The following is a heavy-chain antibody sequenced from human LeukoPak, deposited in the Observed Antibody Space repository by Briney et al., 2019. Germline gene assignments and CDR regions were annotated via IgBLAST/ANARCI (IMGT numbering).Heavy chain of an antibody. V-gene: IGHV3-48*01. CDR2: ISGRSSTI. Sequence: GGSLRLSCAASAFTFSDYSMNWVRQAPGKGLEWVSYISGRSSTIYYADSVKGRFTISRDNAKNSMYLEMNSLRAEDTAVYYCARNRIKSGSYYFDYWGQGTLVTVSS. J-gene: IGHJ4*02. D-gene: IGHD1-26*01. CDR3: ARNRIKSGSYYFDY. CDR1: AFTFSDYS.